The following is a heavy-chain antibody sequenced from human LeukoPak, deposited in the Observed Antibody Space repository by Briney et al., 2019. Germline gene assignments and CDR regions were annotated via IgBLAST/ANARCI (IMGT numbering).Heavy chain of an antibody. CDR3: TTGTWIQLWLADY. CDR2: IKSRTDGGTT. V-gene: IGHV3-15*01. D-gene: IGHD5-18*01. Sequence: GGSLRLSCAASGFTFSNAWMSWVRQAPGKGLEWVGRIKSRTDGGTTDYAAPVKGRFSISRDDSKNTLHLQMNRLKTEDTAVYYCTTGTWIQLWLADYWGQGTLVTVSS. CDR1: GFTFSNAW. J-gene: IGHJ4*02.